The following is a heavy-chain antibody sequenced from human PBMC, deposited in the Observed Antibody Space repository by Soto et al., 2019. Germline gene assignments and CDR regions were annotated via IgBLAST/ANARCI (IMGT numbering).Heavy chain of an antibody. CDR2: IIPILGIA. Sequence: QVQLVQSGAEVKKPGSSVKVSCKASGGTFSSYTISWVRQAPGQGLEWMGRIIPILGIANYAQKFQGRVTITADKSTSTAYMELSSLRSEDTAVYYCARESSEYCSSTSCYYFDYCGQGTLVTVSS. J-gene: IGHJ4*02. D-gene: IGHD2-2*01. V-gene: IGHV1-69*08. CDR1: GGTFSSYT. CDR3: ARESSEYCSSTSCYYFDY.